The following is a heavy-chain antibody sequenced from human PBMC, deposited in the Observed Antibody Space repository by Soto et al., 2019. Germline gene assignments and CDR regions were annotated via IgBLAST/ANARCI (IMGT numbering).Heavy chain of an antibody. V-gene: IGHV3-23*01. CDR1: GFTFSSYA. CDR2: ISGSGGST. J-gene: IGHJ5*02. CDR3: ATAHHWDIVVVPAGVWFDP. D-gene: IGHD2-2*01. Sequence: GGSLRLSCAASGFTFSSYAMSWVRQAPGKGLEWVSAISGSGGSTYYADSVKGRFTISRDNSKNTPYLQMNSLRAEDTAVYYCATAHHWDIVVVPAGVWFDPWGQGTLVTVSS.